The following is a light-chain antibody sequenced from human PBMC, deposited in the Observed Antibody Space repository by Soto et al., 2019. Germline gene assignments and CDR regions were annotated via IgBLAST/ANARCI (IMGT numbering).Light chain of an antibody. CDR3: LLDFRYFWA. J-gene: IGKJ1*01. CDR2: AAS. V-gene: IGKV1-6*01. Sequence: AIQLYQSPSSLSASVGDRVTITCRASQAIRTALGWYQQKPGKVPKLLIYAASTLQSGVPSRFSGSGSGTDFTLTISSLQPEDFATYYCLLDFRYFWAFGQGTKVDIK. CDR1: QAIRTA.